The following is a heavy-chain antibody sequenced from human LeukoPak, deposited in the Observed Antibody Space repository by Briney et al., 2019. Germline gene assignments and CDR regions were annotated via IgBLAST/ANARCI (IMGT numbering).Heavy chain of an antibody. CDR2: ISAYNGNT. CDR3: ARVSVPTVTTIDWWFDP. Sequence: GASVKVSCKASGYTFTSYGISWVRQAPGQGLEWMGWISAYNGNTNYAQKLQGRVTMTTDTSTSTAYMELRSLRSDDTAVYYCARVSVPTVTTIDWWFDPWGQGTLVTVSS. D-gene: IGHD4-17*01. V-gene: IGHV1-18*01. CDR1: GYTFTSYG. J-gene: IGHJ5*02.